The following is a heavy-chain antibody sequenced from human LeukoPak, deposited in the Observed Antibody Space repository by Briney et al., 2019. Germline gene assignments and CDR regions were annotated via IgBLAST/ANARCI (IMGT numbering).Heavy chain of an antibody. CDR1: GYSFPNYW. CDR3: ARRETGVGATGEFDY. V-gene: IGHV5-51*01. Sequence: GESLKISCKGSGYSFPNYWIGWVRQMPGKGLEWMGIIYPGDSDTRYSPSFQGQVTISADKSISTAYLQWSSLKASDTAMYYCARRETGVGATGEFDYWGQGTLVTVSS. D-gene: IGHD1-26*01. J-gene: IGHJ4*02. CDR2: IYPGDSDT.